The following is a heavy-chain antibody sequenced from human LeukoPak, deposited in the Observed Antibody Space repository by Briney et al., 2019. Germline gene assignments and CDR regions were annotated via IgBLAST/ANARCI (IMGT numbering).Heavy chain of an antibody. V-gene: IGHV3-30-3*01. CDR1: GFTSSSYA. CDR3: ARKFSAYYYDSSGYYPFGY. CDR2: ISYDGSNK. Sequence: GGSLRLSCAASGFTSSSYAMHWVRQAPGKGLEWVSVISYDGSNKYYADPVKGRFTISRDNSKNTLYLQMNSLRSEDTAVYYCARKFSAYYYDSSGYYPFGYWGQGTLVTVSS. D-gene: IGHD3-22*01. J-gene: IGHJ4*02.